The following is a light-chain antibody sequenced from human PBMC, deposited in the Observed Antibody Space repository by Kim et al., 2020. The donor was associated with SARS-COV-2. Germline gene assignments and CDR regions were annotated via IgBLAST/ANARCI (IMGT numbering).Light chain of an antibody. J-gene: IGLJ1*01. CDR3: SSYRSSGYV. CDR1: IIDVCGYIY. Sequence: VQSITISCTGTIIDVCGYIYVAWYQQYPGKDPKLMHNDVTKRPSGVSNRFSGSKSGNTASMTIAGLQAEDGADYYCSSYRSSGYVFGTGTKVTVL. CDR2: DVT. V-gene: IGLV2-14*03.